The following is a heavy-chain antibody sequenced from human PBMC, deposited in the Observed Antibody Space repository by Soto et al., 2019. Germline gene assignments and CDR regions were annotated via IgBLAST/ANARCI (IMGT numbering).Heavy chain of an antibody. CDR3: AGNLVGASFDP. Sequence: SETLSLTCTVSGGSISSYYWSWIRQPPGKGLEWIGYIYYSGSTNYNPSLKSRVTISVDTSKNQFSLKLSSVTAADTAVYYCAGNLVGASFDPWDQGTLVTVSS. CDR1: GGSISSYY. CDR2: IYYSGST. D-gene: IGHD1-26*01. V-gene: IGHV4-59*01. J-gene: IGHJ5*02.